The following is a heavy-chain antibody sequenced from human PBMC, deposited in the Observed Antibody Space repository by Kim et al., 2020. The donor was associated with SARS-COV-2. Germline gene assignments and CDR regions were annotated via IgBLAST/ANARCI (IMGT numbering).Heavy chain of an antibody. Sequence: GGSLRLSCAASGFTFGDYAMHWVQQAPGKGLEWVSGISWNSGSIGYADSVKGRFTISRDNAKNSLYLQMNSLRAEDTALYYCAKSAGTTYYYYGMDVWGQGTTVTVSS. D-gene: IGHD1-1*01. V-gene: IGHV3-9*01. J-gene: IGHJ6*02. CDR1: GFTFGDYA. CDR3: AKSAGTTYYYYGMDV. CDR2: ISWNSGSI.